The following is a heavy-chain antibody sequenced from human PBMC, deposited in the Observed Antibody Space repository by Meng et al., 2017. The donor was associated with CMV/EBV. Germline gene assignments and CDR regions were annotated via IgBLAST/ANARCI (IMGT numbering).Heavy chain of an antibody. V-gene: IGHV3-21*01. Sequence: GESLKISCAASGFTFSSYSMNWVRQAPGKGLEWVSSISSSSSYIYCADSVKGRFTISRDNAKNSLYLQMNSLRAEDTAVYYCAGPQPAYYDSSAPKSWGQGTLVTVSS. CDR1: GFTFSSYS. CDR3: AGPQPAYYDSSAPKS. J-gene: IGHJ5*02. CDR2: ISSSSSYI. D-gene: IGHD3-22*01.